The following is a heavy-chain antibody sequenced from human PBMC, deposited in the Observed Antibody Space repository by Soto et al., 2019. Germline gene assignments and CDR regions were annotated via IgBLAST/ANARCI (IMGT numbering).Heavy chain of an antibody. J-gene: IGHJ4*02. CDR3: ARAIKRWEVNYYFDF. CDR2: IVVDSNTA. V-gene: IGHV1-69*06. D-gene: IGHD1-26*01. Sequence: QVVLLQSGAEVKEPGSSVRVSCQVSGSTFNNFAFSWVRQAPGHGPEWMGGIVVDSNTAEYSQRFQDRVTITPDTSTDTLYMDLGSLTFEDTAVYYCARAIKRWEVNYYFDFWGQGTLVTVSS. CDR1: GSTFNNFA.